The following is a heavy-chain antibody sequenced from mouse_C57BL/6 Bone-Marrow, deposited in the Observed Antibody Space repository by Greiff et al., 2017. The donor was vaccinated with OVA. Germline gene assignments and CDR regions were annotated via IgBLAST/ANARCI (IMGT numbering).Heavy chain of an antibody. Sequence: VKLQQPGAELVMPGASVKLSCKASGYTFTSYWMHWVKQRPGQGLEWIGEIDPSDSYTNYNQKFKGKSTLTVDKSSSTAYMQLSSLTSEDSAVYYCARWGRSPIAMDYWGQGTSVTVSS. V-gene: IGHV1-69*01. CDR3: ARWGRSPIAMDY. CDR1: GYTFTSYW. D-gene: IGHD1-1*01. J-gene: IGHJ4*01. CDR2: IDPSDSYT.